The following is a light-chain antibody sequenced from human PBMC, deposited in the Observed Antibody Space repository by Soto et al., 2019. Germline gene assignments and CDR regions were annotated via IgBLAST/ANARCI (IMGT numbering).Light chain of an antibody. V-gene: IGLV2-23*01. J-gene: IGLJ3*02. Sequence: QSALTQPASVSGSPGQSITISCTGTSSDVGSYNLVSWYQQHPGKAPKLMIYEDNKRHSGVSNRFSGSKSGNTASLTISGLQAEDEAQYYCCSYAPISTVVFGGGTKLTVL. CDR2: EDN. CDR3: CSYAPISTVV. CDR1: SSDVGSYNL.